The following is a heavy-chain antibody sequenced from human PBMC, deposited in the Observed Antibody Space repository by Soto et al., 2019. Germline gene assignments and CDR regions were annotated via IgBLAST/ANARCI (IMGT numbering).Heavy chain of an antibody. Sequence: XGSLRLACSAAGFDFSNAWMHWVRQAPGKGLVWVSHVNSDGTITTYADSVKGRFTISRDNAKNTVYLQMNSLRVEDSAVYYCTRDQAYSSAAWGQGTPVTVSS. V-gene: IGHV3-74*01. D-gene: IGHD2-21*01. CDR1: GFDFSNAW. J-gene: IGHJ5*02. CDR3: TRDQAYSSAA. CDR2: VNSDGTIT.